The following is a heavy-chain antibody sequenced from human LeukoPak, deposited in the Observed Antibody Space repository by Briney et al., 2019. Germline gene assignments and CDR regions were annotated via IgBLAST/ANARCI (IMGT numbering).Heavy chain of an antibody. CDR3: AKSLRITIFGVVALFDY. CDR1: GFTFSSYA. Sequence: GGSLRLSCAASGFTFSSYAMSWVRQAPGKGLEWVAAISGSGGSTYYADSVKGRFTISRDNSKNTLYLQMNSLRAEDTAVYYCAKSLRITIFGVVALFDYWGQGTLVTVSS. J-gene: IGHJ4*02. CDR2: ISGSGGST. V-gene: IGHV3-23*01. D-gene: IGHD3-3*01.